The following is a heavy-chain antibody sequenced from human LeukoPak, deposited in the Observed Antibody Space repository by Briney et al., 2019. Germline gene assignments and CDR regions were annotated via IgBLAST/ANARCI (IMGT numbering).Heavy chain of an antibody. J-gene: IGHJ6*04. Sequence: GGSLRLSCAASGFTFSTYYMNWVRQAPGKGLEWVSSITTSSSYIYYADSVKGRFTISRDNAKNSLYLQMNSLRAEDTAVYYCAELGITMIGGVWGKGTTVTISP. CDR1: GFTFSTYY. D-gene: IGHD3-10*02. CDR2: ITTSSSYI. V-gene: IGHV3-21*01. CDR3: AELGITMIGGV.